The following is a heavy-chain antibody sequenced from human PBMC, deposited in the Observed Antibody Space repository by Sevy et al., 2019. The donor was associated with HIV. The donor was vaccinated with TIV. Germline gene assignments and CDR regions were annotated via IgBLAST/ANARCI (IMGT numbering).Heavy chain of an antibody. CDR1: AFTFSSYA. Sequence: EGSLRLSCAASAFTFSSYAIHWVRQAPGKGLEWVAVISYDGNNKYYADSVQGRFTVSRDNSKNTLYVQMNSLRAEDTAVYYCAKDHNLWSEGGFLHHWGQGTLVTVSS. V-gene: IGHV3-30*18. CDR3: AKDHNLWSEGGFLHH. CDR2: ISYDGNNK. J-gene: IGHJ1*01. D-gene: IGHD3-10*01.